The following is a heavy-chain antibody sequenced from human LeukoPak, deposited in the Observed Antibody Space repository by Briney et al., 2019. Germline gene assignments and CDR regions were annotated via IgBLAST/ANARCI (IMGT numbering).Heavy chain of an antibody. D-gene: IGHD2-2*02. CDR3: ARDIVVVPAAIPIQYHYYGMDV. CDR1: GFTFSSYA. CDR2: ISYDGSNK. Sequence: GGSLRLSCAASGFTFSSYAMHWVRQAPGKGLEWVAVISYDGSNKYYADSVKGRFTISRDNSKNTLYLQMNSLRAEDTAVYYCARDIVVVPAAIPIQYHYYGMDVWGQGTTVTVSS. V-gene: IGHV3-30-3*01. J-gene: IGHJ6*02.